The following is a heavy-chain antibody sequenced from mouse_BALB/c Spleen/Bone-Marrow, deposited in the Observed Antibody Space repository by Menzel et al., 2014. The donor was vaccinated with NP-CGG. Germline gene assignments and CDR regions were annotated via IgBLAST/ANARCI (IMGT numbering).Heavy chain of an antibody. CDR2: IWSDGST. CDR1: GFSLTNYG. J-gene: IGHJ4*01. V-gene: IGHV2-6-1*01. Sequence: VKLVESGPGLVAPSQSLSITGTISGFSLTNYGVHWVRQPPGKGLEWLVVIWSDGSTTYNSALKSRLSISKDNSKSQVFLKMNSLQTDDTAMYYCARHRYYAMDYWGQGTSVTVSS. CDR3: ARHRYYAMDY.